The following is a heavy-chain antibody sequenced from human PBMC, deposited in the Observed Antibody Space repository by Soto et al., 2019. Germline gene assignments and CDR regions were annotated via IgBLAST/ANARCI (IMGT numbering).Heavy chain of an antibody. D-gene: IGHD2-2*01. Sequence: SETLSLTCTVSGGSISSSSYYWGWIRQPPGKGLEWIGSIYYSGSTYYNPSLKSRVTISVDTSKNQFSLKLSSVTAADTAVYYCARGTVVPAAIAVYYGMDVWGQWTTVTVSS. V-gene: IGHV4-39*01. CDR1: GGSISSSSYY. J-gene: IGHJ6*02. CDR3: ARGTVVPAAIAVYYGMDV. CDR2: IYYSGST.